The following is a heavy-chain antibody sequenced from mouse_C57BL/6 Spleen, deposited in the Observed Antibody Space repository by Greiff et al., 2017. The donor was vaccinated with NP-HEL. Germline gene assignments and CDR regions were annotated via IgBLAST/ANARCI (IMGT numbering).Heavy chain of an antibody. CDR2: INPSTGGT. D-gene: IGHD1-1*01. J-gene: IGHJ4*01. CDR3: ARGVGGSSSYYAMDY. CDR1: GYSFTGYY. V-gene: IGHV1-42*01. Sequence: EVQLQQSGPELVKPGASVKISCKASGYSFTGYYMNWVKQSPEKSLEWIGEINPSTGGTTYNQKFKAKATLTVDKSSSTAYMQLKSLTSEDSAVYYCARGVGGSSSYYAMDYWGQGTSVTVSS.